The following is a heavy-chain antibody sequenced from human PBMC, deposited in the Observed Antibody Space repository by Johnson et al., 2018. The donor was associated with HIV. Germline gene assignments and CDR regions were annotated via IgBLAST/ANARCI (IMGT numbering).Heavy chain of an antibody. Sequence: QVQLVESGGGVVQPGRSLRLSCAASGFTFSSYAMHWVRQAPGKGLEWVAVISYDGSNKYYADSVKGRFTIYRDNSKNTLYLQMNSLLPEDTAVYYCAKSDSGYDAFDIWGQGTMVTVSS. CDR1: GFTFSSYA. V-gene: IGHV3-30-3*02. CDR2: ISYDGSNK. CDR3: AKSDSGYDAFDI. J-gene: IGHJ3*02. D-gene: IGHD5-12*01.